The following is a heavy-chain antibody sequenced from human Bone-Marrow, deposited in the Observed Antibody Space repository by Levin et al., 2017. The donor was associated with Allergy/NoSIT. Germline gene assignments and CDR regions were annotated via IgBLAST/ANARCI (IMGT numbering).Heavy chain of an antibody. CDR2: ISAYNGNT. D-gene: IGHD5-24*01. V-gene: IGHV1-18*01. CDR1: GYTFTSYG. CDR3: ARDVEMATITESSYHNNWFDP. J-gene: IGHJ5*02. Sequence: GASVKVSCKASGYTFTSYGISWVRQAPGQGLEWMGWISAYNGNTNYAQKLQGRVTMTTDTSTSTAYMELRSLRSDDTAVYYCARDVEMATITESSYHNNWFDPWGQGTLVTVSS.